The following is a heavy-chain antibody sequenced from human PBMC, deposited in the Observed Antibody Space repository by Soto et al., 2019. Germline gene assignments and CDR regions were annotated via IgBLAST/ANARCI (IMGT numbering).Heavy chain of an antibody. J-gene: IGHJ2*01. Sequence: QVTLKESGPVLVKPTETLTLTCTVSGFSLSNARMGVSWIRQPPGKALERLAHIFSNDEKSYSTALKSRLTISKDTSKSQVVLTMTNMDPLDTATYYCARILRPNWYFDLWGRGTLVTVSS. D-gene: IGHD4-17*01. CDR3: ARILRPNWYFDL. CDR2: IFSNDEK. CDR1: GFSLSNARMG. V-gene: IGHV2-26*01.